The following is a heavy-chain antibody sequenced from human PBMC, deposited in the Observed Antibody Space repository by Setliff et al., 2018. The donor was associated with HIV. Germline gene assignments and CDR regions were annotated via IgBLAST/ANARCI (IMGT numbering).Heavy chain of an antibody. CDR1: GGSTRSDSYY. V-gene: IGHV4-61*02. Sequence: SETLSLTCTVSGGSTRSDSYYWTWIRQPAGEGLEGIGRIYSSGNTNYNPSLESRVTISVDTSKNQFSLKLSSVTAADTAVYYRAREEKLSAVAGTMYYYYAMDVWGQGTTVTVSS. D-gene: IGHD6-19*01. CDR3: AREEKLSAVAGTMYYYYAMDV. CDR2: IYSSGNT. J-gene: IGHJ6*02.